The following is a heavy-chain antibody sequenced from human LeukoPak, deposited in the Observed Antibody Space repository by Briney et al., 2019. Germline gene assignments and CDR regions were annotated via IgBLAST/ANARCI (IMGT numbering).Heavy chain of an antibody. J-gene: IGHJ1*01. CDR2: ISGSGGST. Sequence: LAGGSLRLSCAASGFTFSSYAMSWVRQAPGKGLEWVSAISGSGGSTYYADSVKGRFTISRDNSKNTLYLQMNSLRAEDTAVYYCAGAHRIFKSTVPTAEYFQHWGQGTLVTVSS. CDR3: AGAHRIFKSTVPTAEYFQH. V-gene: IGHV3-23*01. CDR1: GFTFSSYA. D-gene: IGHD4-17*01.